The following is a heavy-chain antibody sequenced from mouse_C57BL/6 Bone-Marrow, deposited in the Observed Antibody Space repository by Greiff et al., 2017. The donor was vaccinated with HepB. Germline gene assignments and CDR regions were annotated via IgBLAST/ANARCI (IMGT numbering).Heavy chain of an antibody. CDR3: AREVYGSSSSYWYFDV. CDR2: IDPSDSYT. V-gene: IGHV1-69*01. CDR1: GYTFTSYW. Sequence: QVHVKQPGAELVMPGASVKLSCKASGYTFTSYWMHWVKQRPGQGLEWIGEIDPSDSYTNYNQKFKGKSTLTVDKSSSTAYMQLSSLTSEDSAVYYCAREVYGSSSSYWYFDVWGTGTTVTVSS. J-gene: IGHJ1*03. D-gene: IGHD1-1*01.